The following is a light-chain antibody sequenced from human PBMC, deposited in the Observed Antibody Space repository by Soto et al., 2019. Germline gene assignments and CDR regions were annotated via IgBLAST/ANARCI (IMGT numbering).Light chain of an antibody. V-gene: IGLV2-23*01. CDR2: EGS. CDR3: CSYAGSSSTYVV. CDR1: SSDVGSYNL. Sequence: QSALTQPASVSGSPGQSITISCTGTSSDVGSYNLVSWYQQHPGKAPKLMIYEGSKRPSGVSNRFSGSKSGNTASLTISGLQAEEEADYYCCSYAGSSSTYVVFGGGTKVTVL. J-gene: IGLJ2*01.